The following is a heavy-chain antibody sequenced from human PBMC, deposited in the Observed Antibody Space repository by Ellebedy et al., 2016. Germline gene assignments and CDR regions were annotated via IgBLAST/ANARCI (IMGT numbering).Heavy chain of an antibody. V-gene: IGHV3-23*01. D-gene: IGHD1-26*01. CDR2: ITGSGGST. CDR3: AKTSGSYSFDY. Sequence: GESLKISCAASGFTFSSYAMSWVRQTPGKGLEWVSGITGSGGSTYYADSVKGRFTISRDNSKNTLYLQMNGLRAEDTAVYYCAKTSGSYSFDYWGQGTLVTVSS. J-gene: IGHJ4*02. CDR1: GFTFSSYA.